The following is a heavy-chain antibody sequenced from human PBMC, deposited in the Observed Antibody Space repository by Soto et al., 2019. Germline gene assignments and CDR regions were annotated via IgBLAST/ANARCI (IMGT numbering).Heavy chain of an antibody. D-gene: IGHD1-1*01. CDR1: GGSMSRYY. CDR2: IHYTGST. CDR3: ARDLTISSTDGPLDP. Sequence: SETLSRTCTVSGGSMSRYYWTWIRQPPGKGLEWIGNIHYTGSTNYNPSLKSRVTILLGTSTSQFSLKVSSVTAADTAVYYCARDLTISSTDGPLDPWGHGTLVTVSS. V-gene: IGHV4-59*01. J-gene: IGHJ5*02.